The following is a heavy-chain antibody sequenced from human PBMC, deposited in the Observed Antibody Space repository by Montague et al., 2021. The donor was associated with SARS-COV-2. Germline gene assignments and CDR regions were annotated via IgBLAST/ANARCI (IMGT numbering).Heavy chain of an antibody. Sequence: SETLSLTCSVSGDSISNYSWSWIRQSPGKGLEWIGYIYYSGSTNYNPSLTSRVTIPVDTSKNQVSLKLTSVTAADTAVYYCARHLRVTTVTSHMYHYAMDVWGQGTTVTVSS. D-gene: IGHD4-11*01. CDR2: IYYSGST. CDR1: GDSISNYS. V-gene: IGHV4-59*08. CDR3: ARHLRVTTVTSHMYHYAMDV. J-gene: IGHJ6*02.